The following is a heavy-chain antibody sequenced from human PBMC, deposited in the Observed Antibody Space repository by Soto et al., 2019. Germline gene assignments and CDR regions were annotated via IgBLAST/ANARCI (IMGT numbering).Heavy chain of an antibody. D-gene: IGHD6-6*01. V-gene: IGHV4-39*01. Sequence: PSETLSLTCTVSGGSISSSSYYWGWIRQPPGKGLEWIGSIYYSGSTYYNPSLKSRVTISVDTSKNQFSLKLSSVTAADTAVYYCARQWQQLVPYYFDYWGQGTLVTVSS. CDR3: ARQWQQLVPYYFDY. J-gene: IGHJ4*02. CDR2: IYYSGST. CDR1: GGSISSSSYY.